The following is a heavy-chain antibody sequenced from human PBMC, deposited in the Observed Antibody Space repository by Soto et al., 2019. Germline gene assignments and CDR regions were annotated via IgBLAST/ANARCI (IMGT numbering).Heavy chain of an antibody. J-gene: IGHJ4*02. CDR3: VRTSLVVAAATREDY. V-gene: IGHV3-74*01. CDR1: GFTFSSYW. D-gene: IGHD2-15*01. Sequence: EVQLVESGGGLVQPGESLRLSCAASGFTFSSYWMHWVRQAPGKGLVWVSRISSDGSSTSYAGSVKGRFTISRDNAKNTLYLQMNSLRAEDTAVYYCVRTSLVVAAATREDYWGQGTLVTVSS. CDR2: ISSDGSST.